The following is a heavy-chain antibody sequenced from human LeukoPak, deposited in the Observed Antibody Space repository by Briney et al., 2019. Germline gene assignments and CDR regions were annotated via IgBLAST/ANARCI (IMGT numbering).Heavy chain of an antibody. V-gene: IGHV1-18*01. J-gene: IGHJ4*02. CDR1: GYTFTSYG. CDR3: ARDGDYGATGDY. Sequence: GESLKISCKGSGYTFTSYGISWVRQAPGQGLEWMGWISVYNGNTNYAQKLQGRVTMTTDTSTSTAYMELRSLRSDDTAVYYCARDGDYGATGDYWGQGTLVTVSS. CDR2: ISVYNGNT. D-gene: IGHD4-17*01.